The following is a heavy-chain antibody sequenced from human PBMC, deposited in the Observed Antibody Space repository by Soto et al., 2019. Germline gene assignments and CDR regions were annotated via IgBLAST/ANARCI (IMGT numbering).Heavy chain of an antibody. J-gene: IGHJ6*02. Sequence: EVQLLESGEGLVQPGGSLKLSCAASGFTFSNYAMSWVRQAPGKGLEWVSGIGGSGSNTYYADSVKGRFTISRDNSKNTRFLQMNNLRAEDTAEYYCARVVRHFDTPYGMDVWGQGTTVTVSS. CDR2: IGGSGSNT. V-gene: IGHV3-23*01. CDR3: ARVVRHFDTPYGMDV. D-gene: IGHD3-9*01. CDR1: GFTFSNYA.